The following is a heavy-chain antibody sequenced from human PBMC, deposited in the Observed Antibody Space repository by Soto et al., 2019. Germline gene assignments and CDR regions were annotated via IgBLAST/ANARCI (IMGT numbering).Heavy chain of an antibody. CDR2: IYYSGST. J-gene: IGHJ4*02. CDR3: ARAALDFWSGYYTDY. V-gene: IGHV4-61*01. D-gene: IGHD3-3*01. Sequence: QVQLQESGPGLVKPSETLSLTCTVSGGSVSSGSYYWSWIRQPPGKGLEWIGYIYYSGSTNYNPSLKSRVTISVDKSKNQFSLKLSSVTAADTAVYYCARAALDFWSGYYTDYWGQGTLVTVSS. CDR1: GGSVSSGSYY.